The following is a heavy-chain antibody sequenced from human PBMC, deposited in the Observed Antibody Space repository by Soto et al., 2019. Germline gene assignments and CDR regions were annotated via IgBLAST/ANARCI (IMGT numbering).Heavy chain of an antibody. D-gene: IGHD4-17*01. CDR1: GYTFSTST. CDR3: AIADYGDDDY. CDR2: IKANSGNT. J-gene: IGHJ4*02. V-gene: IGHV1-18*04. Sequence: LVQSGAEAKKPGASVKVSCKASGYTFSTSTISWVRQAPGQGLEWMGWIKANSGNTNYAPKLQGRVTMTTDKSTSTAYMELRSLTSDDTAMYYCAIADYGDDDYWGQGTLVTVSS.